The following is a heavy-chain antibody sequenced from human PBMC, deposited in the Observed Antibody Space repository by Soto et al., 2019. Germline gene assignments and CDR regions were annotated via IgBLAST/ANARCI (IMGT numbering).Heavy chain of an antibody. D-gene: IGHD5-18*01. J-gene: IGHJ6*02. V-gene: IGHV1-46*01. CDR1: GYTFTSYY. CDR3: ARYLSRAIYSYSAYNAGMDD. CDR2: INPSGGST. Sequence: ASVKVSCKASGYTFTSYYMHWVRQAPGQGLEWMGIINPSGGSTSYAQKFQGRVTMTRDTSTSTAYMELSSLRSEDTAVYYCARYLSRAIYSYSAYNAGMDDWGLGTTVTVSS.